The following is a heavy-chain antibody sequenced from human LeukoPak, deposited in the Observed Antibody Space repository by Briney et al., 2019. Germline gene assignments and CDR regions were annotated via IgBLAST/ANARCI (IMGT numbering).Heavy chain of an antibody. D-gene: IGHD1-26*01. V-gene: IGHV3-53*01. CDR2: IYSGGST. CDR3: ASHTYIVGAVYYGEHYFDY. Sequence: GGSLRLSCAASGFTVSSNYMSWVRQAPGKGLEWVSVIYSGGSTYYADSVKGRFTISRDNSKNTLYLQMNSLRAEDTAVYYCASHTYIVGAVYYGEHYFDYWGQGTLVTVSS. J-gene: IGHJ4*02. CDR1: GFTVSSNY.